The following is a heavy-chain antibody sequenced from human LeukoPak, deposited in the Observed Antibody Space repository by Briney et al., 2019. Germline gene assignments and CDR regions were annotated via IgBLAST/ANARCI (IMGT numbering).Heavy chain of an antibody. CDR3: AKGRDYGGNSKFDY. J-gene: IGHJ4*02. V-gene: IGHV3-9*01. CDR2: ISWNSGSI. Sequence: GRSLRLSCAGSGFIFNNYAMHWVRQPPGKGLEWVSGISWNSGSIDYADSVKGRFTISRDNSKNTLYLQMNSLRVEDTAVYYCAKGRDYGGNSKFDYWGQGTLVTVSS. D-gene: IGHD4-23*01. CDR1: GFIFNNYA.